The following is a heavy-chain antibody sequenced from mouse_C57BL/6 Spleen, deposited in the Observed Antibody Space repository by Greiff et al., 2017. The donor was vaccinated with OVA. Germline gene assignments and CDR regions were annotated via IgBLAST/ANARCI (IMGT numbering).Heavy chain of an antibody. J-gene: IGHJ4*01. V-gene: IGHV6-3*01. D-gene: IGHD2-2*01. CDR3: TVDGYDLAMDY. CDR2: IRLKSDNYAT. Sequence: EVKVEESGGGLVQPGGSMKLSCVASGFTFSNYWMNWVRQSPEKGLEWVAQIRLKSDNYATHYAESVKGRFTISRDDSKSSVYLQMNNLRAEDTGIYYCTVDGYDLAMDYWGQGTSVTVSS. CDR1: GFTFSNYW.